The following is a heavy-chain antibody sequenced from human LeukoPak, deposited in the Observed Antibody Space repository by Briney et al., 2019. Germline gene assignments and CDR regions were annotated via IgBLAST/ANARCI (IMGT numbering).Heavy chain of an antibody. Sequence: SETLSLTCAVYGGSFSGYYWSWIRQPPGKGLEWIGEINHSGSTNYNPSLKSRVTISVDTSKNQFSLKLSSVTAAETAVYYCARTLRGQYFDYWGQGTLVTVSS. D-gene: IGHD1-26*01. J-gene: IGHJ4*02. V-gene: IGHV4-34*01. CDR3: ARTLRGQYFDY. CDR1: GGSFSGYY. CDR2: INHSGST.